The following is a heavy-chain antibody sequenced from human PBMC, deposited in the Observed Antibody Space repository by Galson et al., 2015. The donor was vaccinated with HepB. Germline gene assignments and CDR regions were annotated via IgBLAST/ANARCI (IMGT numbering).Heavy chain of an antibody. Sequence: SVKVSCKVSGYTLTELSMHWVRQAPGKGLEWMGGFDPEDGETIYAQKFQGRVTMTEDTSTDTAYMELSSLRSEDTAVYYCATEITIFGVVNARYFDYWGQGTLVTVSS. J-gene: IGHJ4*02. CDR2: FDPEDGET. V-gene: IGHV1-24*01. D-gene: IGHD3-3*01. CDR3: ATEITIFGVVNARYFDY. CDR1: GYTLTELS.